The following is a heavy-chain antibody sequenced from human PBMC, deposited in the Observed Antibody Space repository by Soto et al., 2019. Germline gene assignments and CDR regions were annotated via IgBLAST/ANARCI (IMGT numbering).Heavy chain of an antibody. CDR3: ARAKRLGYSSRGNWFDP. V-gene: IGHV1-69*02. J-gene: IGHJ5*02. Sequence: GASVKVSCKASGGTFSSYTISWVRQAPGQGLEWMGRIIPILGIANYAQKFQGRVTITADKSTSTAYMELSSLRSEDTAVYYCARAKRLGYSSRGNWFDPWGQGTLVTVSS. D-gene: IGHD6-13*01. CDR2: IIPILGIA. CDR1: GGTFSSYT.